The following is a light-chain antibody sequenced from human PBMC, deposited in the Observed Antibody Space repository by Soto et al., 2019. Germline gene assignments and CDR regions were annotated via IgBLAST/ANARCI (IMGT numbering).Light chain of an antibody. V-gene: IGLV2-14*01. Sequence: QSVLTQPASVSGSPGQSITISCTGSSRDVGGYNHVSWYQQHPGKAPKLMMYEVSNRPSGVSNRFSGSKSGNTASLTISGLQAEDEADYYCSSYTTSTTRIIFGGGTKLTVL. J-gene: IGLJ2*01. CDR1: SRDVGGYNH. CDR3: SSYTTSTTRII. CDR2: EVS.